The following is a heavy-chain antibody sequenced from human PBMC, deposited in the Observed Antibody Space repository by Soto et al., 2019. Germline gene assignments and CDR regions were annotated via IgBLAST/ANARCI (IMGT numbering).Heavy chain of an antibody. CDR3: ARGIYYYDSSGYSDAFDI. D-gene: IGHD3-22*01. Sequence: SVKVSCKAFGGTFSSYGVSWVRQAPGQGLEWVGRIIPVFGTTHYAQKFQGRVTVTADESTSTAHMELSSLRSEDTAVYHCARGIYYYDSSGYSDAFDIWGQGTMVTVSS. V-gene: IGHV1-69*13. CDR2: IIPVFGTT. CDR1: GGTFSSYG. J-gene: IGHJ3*02.